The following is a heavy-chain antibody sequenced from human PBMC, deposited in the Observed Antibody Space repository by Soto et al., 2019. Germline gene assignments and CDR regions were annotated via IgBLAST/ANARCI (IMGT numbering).Heavy chain of an antibody. CDR3: AREGRGQLFAPFDS. CDR2: INPNSGGT. V-gene: IGHV1-2*02. CDR1: GYTITGYY. D-gene: IGHD6-6*01. J-gene: IGHJ4*02. Sequence: GASVKVSCKASGYTITGYYMHWMRQAPGQGLEWMGWINPNSGGTNYAQKFQGRVTMTKDSSIRTFYMDLRSLRSDYTAVYYCAREGRGQLFAPFDSWGQATLGTVSS.